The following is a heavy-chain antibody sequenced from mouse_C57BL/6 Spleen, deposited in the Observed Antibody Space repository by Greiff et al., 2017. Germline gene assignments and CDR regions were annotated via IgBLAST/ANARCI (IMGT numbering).Heavy chain of an antibody. CDR2: INPNNGGT. CDR3: ARHRSYYSNWYFDV. CDR1: GYTFTDYN. J-gene: IGHJ1*03. V-gene: IGHV1-18*01. D-gene: IGHD2-5*01. Sequence: EVQLQQSGPELVKPGASVKIPCKASGYTFTDYNMDWVKQSHGKSLEWIGDINPNNGGTIYNQKFKGKATLTVDKSSSTAYMELRSLTSEDTAVYYCARHRSYYSNWYFDVWGTGTTVTVSS.